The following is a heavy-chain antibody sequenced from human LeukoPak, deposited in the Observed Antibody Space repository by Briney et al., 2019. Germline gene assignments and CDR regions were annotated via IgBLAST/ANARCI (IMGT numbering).Heavy chain of an antibody. Sequence: GESLKISCKGSGYSFTSYWIGWVRQLPGKGLEWMGIIYPGDSDTRYSPSFQGQVTISADKSISTAYLQWSSLKASDTAMYYCARTYYYDSSGYYAFDYWGQGTLVTVSS. CDR1: GYSFTSYW. CDR3: ARTYYYDSSGYYAFDY. CDR2: IYPGDSDT. V-gene: IGHV5-51*01. J-gene: IGHJ4*02. D-gene: IGHD3-22*01.